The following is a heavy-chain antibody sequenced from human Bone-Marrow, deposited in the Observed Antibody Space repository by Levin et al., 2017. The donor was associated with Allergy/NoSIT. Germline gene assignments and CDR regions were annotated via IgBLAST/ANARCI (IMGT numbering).Heavy chain of an antibody. D-gene: IGHD3-16*01. Sequence: GSLRLSCLASGFTFTNYGMHWVRQAPGKGLEWVAVIWYDGSNTYYGDSVKGRFTISRDDSKNTLYLQMNSLRAEDTAVYYCASAYSYGWFDYWGQEPWSPSPQ. V-gene: IGHV3-33*01. CDR2: IWYDGSNT. CDR1: GFTFTNYG. CDR3: ASAYSYGWFDY. J-gene: IGHJ5*01.